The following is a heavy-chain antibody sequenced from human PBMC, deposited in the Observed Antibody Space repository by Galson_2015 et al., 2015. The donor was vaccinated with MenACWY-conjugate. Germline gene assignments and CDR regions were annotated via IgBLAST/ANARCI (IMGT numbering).Heavy chain of an antibody. J-gene: IGHJ3*02. CDR2: ISSSGSNT. D-gene: IGHD3-10*01. CDR1: GLTFINYA. V-gene: IGHV3-23*01. Sequence: SLRLSCAASGLTFINYAVAWVRQPPGKGLEWVSAISSSGSNTYYADSARGRFAISRDNSKNAVYLHLSSLRAEDTAIYFCARAGSYRFEIWGQGTMVTVSS. CDR3: ARAGSYRFEI.